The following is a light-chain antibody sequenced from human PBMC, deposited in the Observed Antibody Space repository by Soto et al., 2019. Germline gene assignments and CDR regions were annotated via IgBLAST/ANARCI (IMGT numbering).Light chain of an antibody. CDR1: SSDVGGYNY. V-gene: IGLV2-14*03. CDR2: DVT. CDR3: SSYTTTSAVA. Sequence: QSALTQPASVSGSPGQWITMSCTGTSSDVGGYNYVSWYQQHPGKAPKLMIYDVTNRPSGVSYRFSGSKSGNTASLTISGLQAEDEADYYCSSYTTTSAVAFGGGTKVTVL. J-gene: IGLJ2*01.